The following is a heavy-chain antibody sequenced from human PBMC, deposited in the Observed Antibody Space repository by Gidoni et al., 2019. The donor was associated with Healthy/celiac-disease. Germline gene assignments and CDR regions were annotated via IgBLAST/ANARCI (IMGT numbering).Heavy chain of an antibody. J-gene: IGHJ6*02. CDR1: GYTFTSYY. CDR2: INPRGGST. D-gene: IGHD3-16*01. Sequence: QVQLVQSGAEVKKPGASVKVSCKASGYTFTSYYMHWVRQAPGQGLEWMGIINPRGGSTSYAKKFQGRVTMTRDTSKSTVYMELSSLRFEDTGVYYCARDRSEGDIGMDVWGQGTTVTVSS. V-gene: IGHV1-46*01. CDR3: ARDRSEGDIGMDV.